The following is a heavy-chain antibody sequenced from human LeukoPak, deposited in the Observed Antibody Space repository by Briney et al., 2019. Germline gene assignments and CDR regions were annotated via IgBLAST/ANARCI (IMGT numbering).Heavy chain of an antibody. CDR1: GGSISSGDYY. CDR2: IFYSGST. J-gene: IGHJ4*02. V-gene: IGHV4-30-4*01. D-gene: IGHD4-23*01. CDR3: ARDLLNEGNHLDY. Sequence: SETLSLTCTVSGGSISSGDYYWSWIRQPPGKGREWIGYIFYSGSTYYNPSLKSRVTISVDTSNNQFSLKLSSVTAADTAVYYCARDLLNEGNHLDYWGQGTLVTVSS.